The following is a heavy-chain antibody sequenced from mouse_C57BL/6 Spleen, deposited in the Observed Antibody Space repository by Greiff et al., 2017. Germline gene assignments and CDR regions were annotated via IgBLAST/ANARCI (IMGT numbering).Heavy chain of an antibody. J-gene: IGHJ1*03. CDR2: ISGGGGNT. D-gene: IGHD1-1*02. Sequence: DVMLVESGGGLVKPGGSLKLSCAASGFTFSSYTMSWVRQTPEKRLEWVATISGGGGNTYYPDSVKGRFTISRDNAKNTLYLQMSSLRSEDTALYYCARQYGYWYFDVWGTGTTVTVSS. CDR3: ARQYGYWYFDV. CDR1: GFTFSSYT. V-gene: IGHV5-9*01.